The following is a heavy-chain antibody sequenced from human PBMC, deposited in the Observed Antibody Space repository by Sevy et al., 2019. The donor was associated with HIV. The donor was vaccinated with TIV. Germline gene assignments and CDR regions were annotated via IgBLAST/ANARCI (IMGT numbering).Heavy chain of an antibody. CDR1: GLSFNIYP. Sequence: GGSLRLSCVVSGLSFNIYPMNWVRQAPGKGLEWVAVIAFDGSSKFYSDSVKGRFTISRENSRNTVYLQMHSLRHEDTAVYYCATGRQGATYGYWGQGTLVTVSS. D-gene: IGHD1-26*01. CDR3: ATGRQGATYGY. V-gene: IGHV3-30-3*01. CDR2: IAFDGSSK. J-gene: IGHJ4*02.